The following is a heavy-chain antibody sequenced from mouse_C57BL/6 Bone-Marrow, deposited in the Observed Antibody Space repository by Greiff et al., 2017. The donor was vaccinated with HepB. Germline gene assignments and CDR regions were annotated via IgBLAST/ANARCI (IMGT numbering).Heavy chain of an antibody. CDR2: ISSGGSYT. Sequence: EVNVVESGGDLVKPGGSLKLSCAASGFTFSSYGMSWVRQTPDKRLEWVATISSGGSYTYYPDSVKGRFTISRDNAKNTLYLQMSSLKSEDTAMYYCAVYDYDEAWFAYWGQGTLVTVSA. V-gene: IGHV5-6*01. CDR1: GFTFSSYG. J-gene: IGHJ3*01. CDR3: AVYDYDEAWFAY. D-gene: IGHD2-4*01.